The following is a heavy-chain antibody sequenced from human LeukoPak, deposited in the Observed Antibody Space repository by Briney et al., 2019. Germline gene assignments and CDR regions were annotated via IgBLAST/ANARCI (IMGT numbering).Heavy chain of an antibody. CDR2: MNPNSGNT. J-gene: IGHJ5*02. V-gene: IGHV1-8*03. Sequence: GAXVKVPCKASGYTFTSYDINWVRQAPGQGLEWMGWMNPNSGNTVYAQKFQGRVTITRNTSISTAYMELSSLRSEDTAVYYCARVFKSQGIDPWGQGTLVTVSS. CDR3: ARVFKSQGIDP. CDR1: GYTFTSYD. D-gene: IGHD3-10*01.